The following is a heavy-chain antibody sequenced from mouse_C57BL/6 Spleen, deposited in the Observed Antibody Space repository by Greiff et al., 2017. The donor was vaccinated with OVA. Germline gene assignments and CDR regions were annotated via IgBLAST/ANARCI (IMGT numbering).Heavy chain of an antibody. CDR1: GYTFTDYY. J-gene: IGHJ2*01. V-gene: IGHV1-26*01. CDR3: ASSGTGED. D-gene: IGHD4-1*01. CDR2: INPNNGGT. Sequence: EVQLQQSGPELVKPGASVKISCKASGYTFTDYYMNWVKQSHGKSLEWIGDINPNNGGTSYNQKFKGKATLTVDKSSSTAYMELRSLTSEDSAVYYCASSGTGEDWGQGTTLTVSS.